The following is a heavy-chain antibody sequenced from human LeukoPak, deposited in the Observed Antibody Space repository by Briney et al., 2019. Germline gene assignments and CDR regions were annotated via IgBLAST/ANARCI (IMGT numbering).Heavy chain of an antibody. CDR2: ISSSSSTI. CDR1: GFTFNTYS. CDR3: ARDKYLKD. D-gene: IGHD2-2*01. V-gene: IGHV3-48*01. J-gene: IGHJ4*02. Sequence: GGSLRLSCAASGFTFNTYSMNWVRQAPGKGLEWVSYISSSSSTIYYTDSVKGRFTISRDNAKNSLYLQMNSLRAEDTAVYYCARDKYLKDWGQGTLVTVSS.